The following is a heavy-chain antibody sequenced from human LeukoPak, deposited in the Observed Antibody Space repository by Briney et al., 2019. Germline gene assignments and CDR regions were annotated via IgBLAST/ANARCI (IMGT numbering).Heavy chain of an antibody. Sequence: GSLGLSCAASGLTFATTAFRWVRPAPGKGLEWVSSIGGSRDYTYYADSVKGRFTISRDNSKNTLYLQMNSLSAEDTAVYYCAKSYDSRPNPDYWGQGTLVTVSS. J-gene: IGHJ4*02. CDR3: AKSYDSRPNPDY. CDR2: IGGSRDYT. D-gene: IGHD3-22*01. V-gene: IGHV3-23*01. CDR1: GLTFATTA.